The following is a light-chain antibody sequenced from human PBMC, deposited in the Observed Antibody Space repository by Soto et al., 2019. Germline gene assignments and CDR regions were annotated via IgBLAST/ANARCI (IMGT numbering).Light chain of an antibody. V-gene: IGLV1-40*01. CDR3: QSYDSSLSAWV. J-gene: IGLJ3*02. Sequence: QSVLTQPPSVSGAPGQRVTISCTGSSSNIGAGYDVHWYQQLPGTAPKLLIYGNSNRPSGVPDRFSGSKSGTSASLAITGLQPAHEAHYYCQSYDSSLSAWVFGGGTKLTVL. CDR2: GNS. CDR1: SSNIGAGYD.